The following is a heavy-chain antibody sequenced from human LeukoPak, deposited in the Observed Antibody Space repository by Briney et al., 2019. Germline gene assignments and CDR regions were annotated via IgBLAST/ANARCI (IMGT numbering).Heavy chain of an antibody. J-gene: IGHJ6*02. D-gene: IGHD5-18*01. CDR3: ARERGGAWIQPLSDV. Sequence: SETLSLTCTVSGASISGYYWSWIRQPPGKGLEWIGYIYYSGSTNYNPSLKSRVTISVDTSKNQFSLKLSSVTAADTAVYYCARERGGAWIQPLSDVWGQGTTVTVSS. CDR1: GASISGYY. CDR2: IYYSGST. V-gene: IGHV4-59*12.